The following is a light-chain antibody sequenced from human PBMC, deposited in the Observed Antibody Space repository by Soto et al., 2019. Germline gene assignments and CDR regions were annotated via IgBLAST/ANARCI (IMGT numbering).Light chain of an antibody. CDR2: KAS. V-gene: IGKV1-5*03. J-gene: IGKJ1*01. Sequence: DIQMTQSPSTLSGSVGDRVTITCRASQTISSWLAWYQQKPGKAPKLLIYKASTLKSGVPSRFSGSGSGTEFTLTISSLQPDDFATYYCQHYNSYSEPFGQGNK. CDR1: QTISSW. CDR3: QHYNSYSEP.